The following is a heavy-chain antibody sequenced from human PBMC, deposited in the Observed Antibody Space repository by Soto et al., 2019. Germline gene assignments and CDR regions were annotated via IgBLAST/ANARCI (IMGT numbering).Heavy chain of an antibody. CDR1: GDSVSSNSAA. CDR3: ASSGPGYSSSWRDYYYGTDV. Sequence: SQTRSLTCAISGDSVSSNSAAWNWIRQSPSRGLEWLGRTYYRSKWYNDYAVSVKSRITINPDTSKNQFSLQLNSVTPEDTAVYYCASSGPGYSSSWRDYYYGTDVWGPGTTVTVSS. V-gene: IGHV6-1*01. J-gene: IGHJ6*02. CDR2: TYYRSKWYN. D-gene: IGHD6-13*01.